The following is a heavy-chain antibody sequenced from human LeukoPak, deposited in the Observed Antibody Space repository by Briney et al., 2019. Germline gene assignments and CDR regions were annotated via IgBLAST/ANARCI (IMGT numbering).Heavy chain of an antibody. V-gene: IGHV3-23*01. CDR1: GFTFSTYA. CDR2: LSGNGNTI. Sequence: GGSLRLSCAASGFTFSTYAMSWVRQAPGKGLECVSALSGNGNTIYYADSVKGRFTNSRDNSKNTLSLQMNSLRAEDTAVYYCAKALYGGHDYWGQGTLVTVSS. D-gene: IGHD4-23*01. J-gene: IGHJ4*02. CDR3: AKALYGGHDY.